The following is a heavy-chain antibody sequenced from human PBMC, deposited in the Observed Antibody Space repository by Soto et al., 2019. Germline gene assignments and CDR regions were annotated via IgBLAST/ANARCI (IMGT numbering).Heavy chain of an antibody. CDR2: VRGSSGGT. CDR1: GITFSSYA. CDR3: AKDPNGDYVGAFDS. V-gene: IGHV3-23*01. J-gene: IGHJ4*02. D-gene: IGHD4-17*01. Sequence: EVQLLESGGGLVQPGGSLRLSCTASGITFSSYAMTWVRQVPGKGLEWVSSVRGSSGGTYYADAVKGRFTISRDNSKNTLYLQMNRLRAEDTAIYYWAKDPNGDYVGAFDSWGQGALVTVSS.